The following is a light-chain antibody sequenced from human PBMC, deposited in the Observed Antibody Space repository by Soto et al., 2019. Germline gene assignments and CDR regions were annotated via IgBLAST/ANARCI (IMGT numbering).Light chain of an antibody. V-gene: IGLV2-23*01. CDR2: DGT. J-gene: IGLJ2*01. CDR1: SNDFGTYYF. CDR3: CSYATYNMI. Sequence: QAVVTQPASVSGSPGQSITISCTRTSNDFGTYYFVSWYQQHPDKAPKLIIYDGTERPSGVSNRFSGSKSGNTASLTISGLQAEDEAHYYCCSYATYNMILGGGTQLTVL.